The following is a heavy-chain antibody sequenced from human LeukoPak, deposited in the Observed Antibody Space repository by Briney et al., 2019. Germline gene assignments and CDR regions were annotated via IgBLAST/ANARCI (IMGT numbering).Heavy chain of an antibody. CDR3: ATLNWFDP. Sequence: ASVKVSCKASGHTFTSYAISWVRQAPGKGLEWMGGFDPEDGETIYAQKFQGRVTMTEDTSTDTAYMELSSLRSEDTAVYYCATLNWFDPWGQGTLVTVSS. V-gene: IGHV1-24*01. J-gene: IGHJ5*02. CDR1: GHTFTSYA. CDR2: FDPEDGET.